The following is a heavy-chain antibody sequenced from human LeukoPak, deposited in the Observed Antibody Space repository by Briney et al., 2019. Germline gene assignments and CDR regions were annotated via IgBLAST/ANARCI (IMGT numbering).Heavy chain of an antibody. CDR3: ARVGQWLPRPDAFDI. CDR1: GYSFTSYW. CDR2: IYPGDSDT. Sequence: GESLKISCKGSGYSFTSYWIGWVRQMPGKGLEWMGIIYPGDSDTRYSPSFQGQVTISADKSISTAYLQWSSLEASDTAMFYCARVGQWLPRPDAFDIWGQGTMVTVSS. V-gene: IGHV5-51*01. J-gene: IGHJ3*02. D-gene: IGHD6-19*01.